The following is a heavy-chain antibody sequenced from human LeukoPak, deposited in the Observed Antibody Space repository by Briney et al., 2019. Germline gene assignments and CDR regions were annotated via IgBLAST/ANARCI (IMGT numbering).Heavy chain of an antibody. J-gene: IGHJ4*02. V-gene: IGHV3-7*01. CDR3: ARPTTASTIYEYYFDY. D-gene: IGHD4-11*01. Sequence: GGSLRLSCAASGFTFRSDWMSWVRQSPEKGLEWAANINPDGSATYYVDSVKGRFTISRDNSKNTLYLEMSSLRAEDTAAYYCARPTTASTIYEYYFDYWGQGTLVTVSS. CDR1: GFTFRSDW. CDR2: INPDGSAT.